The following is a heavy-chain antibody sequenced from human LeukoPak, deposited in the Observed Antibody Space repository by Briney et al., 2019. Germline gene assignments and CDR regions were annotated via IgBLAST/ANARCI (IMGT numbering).Heavy chain of an antibody. CDR1: GGSFSDYY. Sequence: SETLSLTCAVYGGSFSDYYWSWIRQSPGKGLEWIGEINHSGNTNYNPSLKSRVTISVNTSKNQFSLKLSSVTAADTAVYYCARVQVTTYYDFWSGYPNYMDVWGKGTTVTVSS. J-gene: IGHJ6*03. V-gene: IGHV4-34*01. CDR3: ARVQVTTYYDFWSGYPNYMDV. D-gene: IGHD3-3*01. CDR2: INHSGNT.